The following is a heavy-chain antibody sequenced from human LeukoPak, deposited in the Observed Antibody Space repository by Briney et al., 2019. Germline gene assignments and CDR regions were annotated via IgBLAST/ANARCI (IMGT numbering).Heavy chain of an antibody. CDR3: ARVAGYGSGSYIDY. V-gene: IGHV1-2*02. J-gene: IGHJ4*02. CDR1: GYAFTGYY. CDR2: INPNSGGT. D-gene: IGHD3-10*01. Sequence: ASVKVSCKASGYAFTGYYMHWVRQAPGQGLEWMGWINPNSGGTNYAQKFQGRVTMTRATSISTAYMELSRLRSDDTAVYYCARVAGYGSGSYIDYWGQGTLVTVSS.